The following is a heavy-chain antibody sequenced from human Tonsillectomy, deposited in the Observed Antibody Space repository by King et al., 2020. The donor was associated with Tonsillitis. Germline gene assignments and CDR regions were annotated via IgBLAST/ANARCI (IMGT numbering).Heavy chain of an antibody. CDR1: GASTNGYY. J-gene: IGHJ4*02. CDR2: FFHSWDT. CDR3: VRVRSYYDLLFDY. D-gene: IGHD3-3*01. V-gene: IGHV4-59*01. Sequence: VQLQESGPGLVTPSETLSLTCTVSGASTNGYYWGWIRQPPGEGLQWVGHFFHSWDTNYNPSLNGRVTISVDTSKNQLSLRLSSVTAADTAVYYCVRVRSYYDLLFDYWGQGTLVIVSS.